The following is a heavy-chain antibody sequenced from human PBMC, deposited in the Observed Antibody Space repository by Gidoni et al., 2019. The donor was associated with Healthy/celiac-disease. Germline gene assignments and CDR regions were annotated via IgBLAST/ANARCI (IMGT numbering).Heavy chain of an antibody. V-gene: IGHV1-69*01. D-gene: IGHD2-15*01. CDR1: EVTFSSFP. J-gene: IGHJ3*02. CDR3: ARDCSGGSCYSMYAFDI. CDR2: IIHIGGTA. Sequence: QAQLVQSGADVTQPGSSLKVSCMSPEVTFSSFPTSWVRQSPGQGLEWLGGIIHIGGTANYAQKFQGRGTITADESTSTAYMELRSMRSEDTAVYYCARDCSGGSCYSMYAFDIWGQGTMVTVSS.